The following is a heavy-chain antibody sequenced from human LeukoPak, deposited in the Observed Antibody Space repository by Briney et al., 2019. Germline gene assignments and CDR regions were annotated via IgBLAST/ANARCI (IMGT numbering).Heavy chain of an antibody. J-gene: IGHJ4*02. CDR2: IVGGGST. V-gene: IGHV3-23*01. CDR1: GFTFSNYA. D-gene: IGHD2-15*01. CDR3: AKGRSRSGPDY. Sequence: GGSLRLSCAASGFTFSNYAMSWVRQAPGKGLEWVSAIVGGGSTYYADSVKGRFTISRDNSKNTLYLQMNSLRAEDTALYYCAKGRSRSGPDYWGQGALVTVSS.